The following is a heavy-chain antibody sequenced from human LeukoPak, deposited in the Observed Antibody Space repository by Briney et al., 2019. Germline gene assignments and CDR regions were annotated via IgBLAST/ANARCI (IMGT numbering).Heavy chain of an antibody. D-gene: IGHD2-2*01. V-gene: IGHV1-69*13. J-gene: IGHJ6*03. Sequence: GASVTVSCKASGGTFSSYAISWVRQAPGQGLEWMGGIIPIFGTANYAQKFQGRVTITADESTSTAYMELSSLRSEDTAVYYCAREIMRYCSSTSCYDYYFMDVWGKGTTVTVSS. CDR1: GGTFSSYA. CDR2: IIPIFGTA. CDR3: AREIMRYCSSTSCYDYYFMDV.